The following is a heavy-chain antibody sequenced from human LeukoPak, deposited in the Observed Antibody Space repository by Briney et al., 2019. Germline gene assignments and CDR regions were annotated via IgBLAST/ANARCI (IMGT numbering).Heavy chain of an antibody. CDR2: IIPIFGTA. V-gene: IGHV1-69*05. J-gene: IGHJ4*02. CDR1: GGTFGSYA. Sequence: ASVKVSCKASGGTFGSYAISWVRQAPGQGLEWVGRIIPIFGTANYAQKFQGRVTITTDESTSTAYMELSSLRSEDTAVYYCARDEMATIPLGYWGQGTLVTVSS. CDR3: ARDEMATIPLGY. D-gene: IGHD5-24*01.